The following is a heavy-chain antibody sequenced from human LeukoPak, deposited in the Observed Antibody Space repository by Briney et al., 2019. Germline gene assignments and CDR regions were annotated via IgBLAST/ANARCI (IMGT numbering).Heavy chain of an antibody. Sequence: SGPTLVNPTQTLTLTCTFSGFSLSTSGMCVNWIRQPPGKALEWLARIDWDDDKYYTTPLKTRLTISKDTSKNQVVLTMTNMDPVDTATYYCARAYYGDCDYWGQGTLVTVSS. V-gene: IGHV2-70*11. J-gene: IGHJ4*02. CDR2: IDWDDDK. CDR1: GFSLSTSGMC. D-gene: IGHD4-17*01. CDR3: ARAYYGDCDY.